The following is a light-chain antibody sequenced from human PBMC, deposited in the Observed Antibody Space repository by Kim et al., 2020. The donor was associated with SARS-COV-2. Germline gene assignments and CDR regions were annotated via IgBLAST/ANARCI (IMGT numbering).Light chain of an antibody. CDR3: QQYYSTPLT. CDR1: QGVLYSSNNKNY. J-gene: IGKJ4*01. CDR2: WAS. Sequence: ATINCKSSQGVLYSSNNKNYLAWYQQKPGQPPKLLIYWASTRESGVPDRFSGSGSGTDFTLTISSLQAGDVAVYYCQQYYSTPLTFGGGTKVDIK. V-gene: IGKV4-1*01.